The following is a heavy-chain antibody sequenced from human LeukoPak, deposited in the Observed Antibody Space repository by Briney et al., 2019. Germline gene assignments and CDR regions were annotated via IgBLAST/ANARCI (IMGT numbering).Heavy chain of an antibody. CDR1: AYSFTTHW. Sequence: GESLKISFKGSAYSFTTHWIGWVRQMPGKGLEWMGIIYPDDSDTRYIPSFQGQVTISADKSINTAYLQWSSLKTSDTAMYYCASGNYGGFDYWGQGTLVTVSS. CDR3: ASGNYGGFDY. J-gene: IGHJ4*02. V-gene: IGHV5-51*01. D-gene: IGHD4-23*01. CDR2: IYPDDSDT.